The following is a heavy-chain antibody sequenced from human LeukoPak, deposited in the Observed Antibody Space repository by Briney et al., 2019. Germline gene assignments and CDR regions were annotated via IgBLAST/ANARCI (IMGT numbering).Heavy chain of an antibody. V-gene: IGHV3-74*01. Sequence: PGGSLRLSCAASGFTFTNYWIHWVRKAPGEGLVWVSRINSDGSVTRYADSVKGRFTISRDNAKNTVFLQMNSLKTEDTAVYYCTTAGGDILTGYYWGGQGTLVTVSS. J-gene: IGHJ4*02. D-gene: IGHD3-9*01. CDR1: GFTFTNYW. CDR3: TTAGGDILTGYYW. CDR2: INSDGSVT.